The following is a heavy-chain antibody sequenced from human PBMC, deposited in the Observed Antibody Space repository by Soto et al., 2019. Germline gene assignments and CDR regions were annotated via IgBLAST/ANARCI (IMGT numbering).Heavy chain of an antibody. Sequence: QVQLVQSGAEEKKPGASVKVSCKASGYTFTTYAMHWVRQAPGQRLEWMGWINAGNGNTKYSQKFQGRVTITRDTAASTAYMELSSLRSEDTAVYYCARGITLPTPLDYWGQGTLVTVSS. D-gene: IGHD1-20*01. J-gene: IGHJ4*02. V-gene: IGHV1-3*05. CDR2: INAGNGNT. CDR3: ARGITLPTPLDY. CDR1: GYTFTTYA.